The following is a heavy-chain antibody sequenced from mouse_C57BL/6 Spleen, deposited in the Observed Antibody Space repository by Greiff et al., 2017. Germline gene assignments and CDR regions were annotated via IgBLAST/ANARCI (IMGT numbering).Heavy chain of an antibody. Sequence: QVQLQQSGAELVRPGASVTLSCKASGYTFTDYEMHWVKQTPVPGLEWIGAIDPETGGTAYNQKFKGKAILTADKSSSTAYMELRSLTSEDSAVYYCTRGYPAWFAYWGQGTLVTVSA. V-gene: IGHV1-15*01. CDR1: GYTFTDYE. CDR2: IDPETGGT. CDR3: TRGYPAWFAY. D-gene: IGHD2-2*01. J-gene: IGHJ3*01.